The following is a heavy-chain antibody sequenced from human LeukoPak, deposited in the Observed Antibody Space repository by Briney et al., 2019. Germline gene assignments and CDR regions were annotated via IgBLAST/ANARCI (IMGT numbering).Heavy chain of an antibody. V-gene: IGHV4-39*02. CDR2: IYYSGST. J-gene: IGHJ1*01. Sequence: SETLSLTCTISSGSISSSSYYWGWIRQPPGKGLEWIADIYYSGSTYYNLSLKSRVSIPIDTSNNHFSLRLSSVTAADTALYYCARRRYYDSTGYLDWGQGTLVTVSS. CDR3: ARRRYYDSTGYLD. CDR1: SGSISSSSYY. D-gene: IGHD3-22*01.